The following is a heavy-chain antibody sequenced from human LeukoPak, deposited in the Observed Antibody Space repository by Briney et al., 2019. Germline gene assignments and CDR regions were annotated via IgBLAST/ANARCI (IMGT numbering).Heavy chain of an antibody. CDR1: GYSFTSYW. CDR2: INAGNGNT. Sequence: GESLKISCKGSGYSFTSYWIGWVRQAPGQRLEWMGWINAGNGNTKYSQKFQGRVTITRDTSASTAYMELSSLRSEDTAMYYCARGKDTNYPNWFDPWGQGTLVTVSS. V-gene: IGHV1-3*01. D-gene: IGHD4-11*01. CDR3: ARGKDTNYPNWFDP. J-gene: IGHJ5*02.